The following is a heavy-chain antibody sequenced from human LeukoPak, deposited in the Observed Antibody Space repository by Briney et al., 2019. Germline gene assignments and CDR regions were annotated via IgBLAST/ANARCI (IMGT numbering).Heavy chain of an antibody. CDR3: AKDQRRRSIFGVVIVQDY. J-gene: IGHJ4*02. V-gene: IGHV3-30*02. D-gene: IGHD3-3*01. Sequence: GGSLRLSCAASGFTLSSYGMHWVRQAPGKGLEWVAFIRYDGSNKYYADSVKGRFTISRDNSKNTLYLQMNSLRAEDTAVYYCAKDQRRRSIFGVVIVQDYWGQGTLVTVSS. CDR1: GFTLSSYG. CDR2: IRYDGSNK.